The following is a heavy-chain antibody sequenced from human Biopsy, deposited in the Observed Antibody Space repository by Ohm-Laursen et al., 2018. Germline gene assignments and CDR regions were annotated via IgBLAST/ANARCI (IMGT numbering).Heavy chain of an antibody. Sequence: SLRLSCSANGFSFADYYMSWIRQAPGKGLDWVSYISSSGNTEKYADSVKGRFTISRDNAKQSVHLQMNSLRAEDTAVYYCAKDLSVYYYYGIDVWGQGTTVTVSS. J-gene: IGHJ6*02. D-gene: IGHD5/OR15-5a*01. CDR2: ISSSGNTE. CDR3: AKDLSVYYYYGIDV. CDR1: GFSFADYY. V-gene: IGHV3-11*01.